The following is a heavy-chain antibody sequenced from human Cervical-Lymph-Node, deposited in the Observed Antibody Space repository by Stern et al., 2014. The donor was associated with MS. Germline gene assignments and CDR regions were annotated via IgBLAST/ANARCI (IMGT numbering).Heavy chain of an antibody. CDR1: GGSISSGAYC. J-gene: IGHJ4*02. D-gene: IGHD3-3*01. Sequence: VQLVESGPGLVKPSQTLSLTCTISGGSISSGAYCWSWFRQPAGKEPEWIGRIYSNGDTNYNPSLKSRVTMSVDTSKNQFSLRVNSVTAADTAVYYCARRTDKGSWNYFDYWGQGILVTVSS. CDR2: IYSNGDT. V-gene: IGHV4-61*02. CDR3: ARRTDKGSWNYFDY.